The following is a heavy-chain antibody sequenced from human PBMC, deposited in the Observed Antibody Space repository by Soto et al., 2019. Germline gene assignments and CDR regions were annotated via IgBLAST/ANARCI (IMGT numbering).Heavy chain of an antibody. CDR3: ARDRLAGYYDSSGIGY. Sequence: GGSLRLSCAASGFTFSSYAMHWVRQAPGKGLEWVAVISYDGSNKYYADSVKGRFTISRDNSKNTLYLQMNSLRAEDTAVYYCARDRLAGYYDSSGIGYWGQGTLVTVSS. J-gene: IGHJ4*02. CDR1: GFTFSSYA. CDR2: ISYDGSNK. V-gene: IGHV3-30-3*01. D-gene: IGHD3-22*01.